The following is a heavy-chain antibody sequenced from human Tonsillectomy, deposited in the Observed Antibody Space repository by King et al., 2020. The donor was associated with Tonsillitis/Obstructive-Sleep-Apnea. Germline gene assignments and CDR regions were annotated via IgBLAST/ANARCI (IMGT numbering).Heavy chain of an antibody. D-gene: IGHD3-3*01. CDR1: GGSISSYY. Sequence: VQLQESGPGLVKPSETLSLTCTVSGGSISSYYWSWIRQPPGKGLEWIGYIYYSGSTNYNPSLKSRVTISVDTSKNQFSLKLSSVTAADPAVYYCARGGTAFWSGYNHPPESNWFDPWGQGTLVTVSS. V-gene: IGHV4-59*08. CDR3: ARGGTAFWSGYNHPPESNWFDP. J-gene: IGHJ5*02. CDR2: IYYSGST.